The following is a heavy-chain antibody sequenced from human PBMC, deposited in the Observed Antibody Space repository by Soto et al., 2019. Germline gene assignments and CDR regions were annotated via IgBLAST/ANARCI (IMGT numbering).Heavy chain of an antibody. J-gene: IGHJ6*02. CDR3: ATPAAGIAVAGTPTPDYYYYGMDV. D-gene: IGHD6-19*01. Sequence: GGSLRLSCAASGFTFSSYAMTLVRQSPGKGLEWVSFISGSGGSSYYAASVKGRFTISRDNSKNTLFLQMNGLRDEDTAVYYCATPAAGIAVAGTPTPDYYYYGMDVWGQGATIPVS. CDR2: ISGSGGSS. CDR1: GFTFSSYA. V-gene: IGHV3-23*01.